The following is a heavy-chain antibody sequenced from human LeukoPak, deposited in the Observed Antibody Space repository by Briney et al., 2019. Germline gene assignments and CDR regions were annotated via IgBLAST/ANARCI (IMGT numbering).Heavy chain of an antibody. CDR1: GGSFSGYY. V-gene: IGHV4-34*01. Sequence: SETLSLTCAVYGGSFSGYYRSWIRQPPGQGLEWIGEINHTGSTNYNPSLRSRVTISVDTSKNQFSLKLSSVTAADTAVYYCARRQVKQQLLPRTGSRHYYYYMDVWGKGTTVTVSS. CDR3: ARRQVKQQLLPRTGSRHYYYYMDV. D-gene: IGHD6-13*01. J-gene: IGHJ6*03. CDR2: INHTGST.